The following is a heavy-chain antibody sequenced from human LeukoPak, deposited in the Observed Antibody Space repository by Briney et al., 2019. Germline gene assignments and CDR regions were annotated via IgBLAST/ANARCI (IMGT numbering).Heavy chain of an antibody. Sequence: GASVKVSCKASGYTFTGYYMHWVRQAPGQGLEWMGRIIPILGIANYAQKFQGRVTITADKSTSTAYMELSSLRSEDTAVYYCARRDRYSGYGPFDYWGQGTLVTVSS. D-gene: IGHD5-12*01. J-gene: IGHJ4*02. CDR3: ARRDRYSGYGPFDY. CDR1: GYTFTGYY. CDR2: IIPILGIA. V-gene: IGHV1-69*02.